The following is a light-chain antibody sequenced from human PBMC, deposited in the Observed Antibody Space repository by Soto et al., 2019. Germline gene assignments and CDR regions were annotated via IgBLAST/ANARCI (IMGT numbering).Light chain of an antibody. Sequence: DTVMTQSPDSLAVSLGERATINCKSSQSILYSSKNKNYLAWYQQKPGQPPKLLIYWASTRESGVPDRFTGSGSVTDFTLTITNLQAEDAAVYYCQQHYRAQLTFGGGTKVDIK. V-gene: IGKV4-1*01. CDR2: WAS. CDR1: QSILYSSKNKNY. CDR3: QQHYRAQLT. J-gene: IGKJ4*01.